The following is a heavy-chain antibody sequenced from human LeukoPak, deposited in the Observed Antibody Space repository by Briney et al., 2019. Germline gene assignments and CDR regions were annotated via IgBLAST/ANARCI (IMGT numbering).Heavy chain of an antibody. Sequence: ASVKVSCKASGYTFTSYGISWVRQAPGQGLEWIGWISAYNGNTNYAQKLQGRVTMTTDTSTSTAYMELRSLRSDDTAVYYCARGRYDFWSGYYTPRGAYYYYMDVWGKGTTVTVSS. D-gene: IGHD3-3*01. CDR3: ARGRYDFWSGYYTPRGAYYYYMDV. CDR1: GYTFTSYG. CDR2: ISAYNGNT. V-gene: IGHV1-18*01. J-gene: IGHJ6*03.